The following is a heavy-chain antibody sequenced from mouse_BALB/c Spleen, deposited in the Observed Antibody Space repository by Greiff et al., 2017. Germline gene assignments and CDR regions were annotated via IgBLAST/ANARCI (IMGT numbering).Heavy chain of an antibody. D-gene: IGHD1-1*01. Sequence: EVQVVESGGGLVKPGGSLKLSCAASGFAFSSYDMSWVRQTPEKRLEWVAYISSGGGSTYYPDTVKGRFTISRDNAKNTLYLQMSSLKSEDTAMYYCARENYGSLYAMDDWGQGTSVTVSS. CDR3: ARENYGSLYAMDD. CDR2: ISSGGGST. J-gene: IGHJ4*01. CDR1: GFAFSSYD. V-gene: IGHV5-12-1*01.